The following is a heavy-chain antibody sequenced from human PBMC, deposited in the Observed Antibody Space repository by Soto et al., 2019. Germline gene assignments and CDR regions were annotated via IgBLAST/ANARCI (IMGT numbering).Heavy chain of an antibody. J-gene: IGHJ6*02. CDR3: AKDVLSGVRGGTITWVYTGLDV. D-gene: IGHD3-10*01. V-gene: IGHV3-23*01. CDR2: ISGSGNSI. Sequence: EVRLLESGGGFVQPGGSLRVSCVASGFTFKNYAMTWVRQAPGKGLEWVSTISGSGNSIYYADSVRGRFTISRDNSNNMVFLQIKSLRAEDTAMYYCAKDVLSGVRGGTITWVYTGLDVWGQGTTVTVSS. CDR1: GFTFKNYA.